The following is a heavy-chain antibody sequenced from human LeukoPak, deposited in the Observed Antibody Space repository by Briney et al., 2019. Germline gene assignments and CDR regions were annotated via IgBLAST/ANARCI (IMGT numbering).Heavy chain of an antibody. Sequence: GESLKTSCRGSGYSFTTYWIGWVRQMSGKGLEWMGIIYPGDSDTRYSPSFQGQVTMSADKSINTAYLQWSSLKASDTAMYYCARRQGCSSTSCPPDSWGQGTLVTVSS. D-gene: IGHD2-2*01. V-gene: IGHV5-51*01. J-gene: IGHJ4*02. CDR1: GYSFTTYW. CDR3: ARRQGCSSTSCPPDS. CDR2: IYPGDSDT.